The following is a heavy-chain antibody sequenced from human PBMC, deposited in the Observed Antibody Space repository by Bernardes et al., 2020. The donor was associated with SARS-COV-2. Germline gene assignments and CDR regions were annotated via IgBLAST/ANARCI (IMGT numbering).Heavy chain of an antibody. J-gene: IGHJ3*02. CDR1: GYILTRSW. CDR3: ARHTSSAGATHNAFDI. CDR2: IYPGDSDT. D-gene: IGHD1-26*01. Sequence: GAFLKTSSTGSGYILTRSWIGWVRPIPGTGLEWMGIIYPGDSDTRYSPSFQGQVTISADKSISTAYLQWSSLKASDTAIYYCARHTSSAGATHNAFDIWGQGTMVTVSS. V-gene: IGHV5-51*01.